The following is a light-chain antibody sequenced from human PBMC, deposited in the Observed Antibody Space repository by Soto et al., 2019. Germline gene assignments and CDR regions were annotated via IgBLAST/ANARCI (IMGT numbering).Light chain of an antibody. J-gene: IGKJ1*01. Sequence: EIVMTQSPATLSVSPGERATLSCRVSQSVSSNLAWYQQKPGQAPRLLIYGASTRATGIPARFSGSGSGTEFTLTISSLQSEDFAVYYCQQYNRPWTFGQGTKVEIK. V-gene: IGKV3-15*01. CDR3: QQYNRPWT. CDR1: QSVSSN. CDR2: GAS.